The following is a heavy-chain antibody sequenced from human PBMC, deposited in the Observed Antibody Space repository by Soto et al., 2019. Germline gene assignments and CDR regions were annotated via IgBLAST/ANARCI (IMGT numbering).Heavy chain of an antibody. CDR3: ASHAVHSSGFTDY. D-gene: IGHD6-19*01. J-gene: IGHJ4*02. CDR1: GGSISSSSYY. CDR2: IYYSGST. Sequence: QLQLQESGPGLVKPSETLSLTCTVSGGSISSSSYYWGWIRQPPGKGLEWIGSIYYSGSTYYNPSLKSRVSISDNTSKTQFSLKLSSVTASDTVVYYCASHAVHSSGFTDYWGQGTLVTVSS. V-gene: IGHV4-39*01.